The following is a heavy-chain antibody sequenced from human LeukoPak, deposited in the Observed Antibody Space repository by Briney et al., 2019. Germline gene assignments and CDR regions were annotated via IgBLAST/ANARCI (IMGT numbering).Heavy chain of an antibody. Sequence: PSETLSLTCTVSGGSISSYYWSWIRQPPGKGLEWIGNIYYSGSTNYNPSLKSRVTISVDTSKNQFSLKLSSVTAADTAVYYCARHLSYGDLTWGWFDPWGQGTLVTVSS. J-gene: IGHJ5*02. D-gene: IGHD4-17*01. CDR3: ARHLSYGDLTWGWFDP. V-gene: IGHV4-59*08. CDR1: GGSISSYY. CDR2: IYYSGST.